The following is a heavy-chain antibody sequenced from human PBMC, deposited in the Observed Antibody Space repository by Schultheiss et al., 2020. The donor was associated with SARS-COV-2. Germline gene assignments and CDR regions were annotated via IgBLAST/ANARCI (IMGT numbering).Heavy chain of an antibody. J-gene: IGHJ6*02. Sequence: SETLSLTCTVSGGSISSSNWWSWVRQPPGKGLEWIGYIYYSGSTNYNPSLKSRVTISVDTSKNQFSLKLSSVTAADTAVYYCARDRLLWFRELLIDYYGMDVWGQGTTVTVSS. CDR3: ARDRLLWFRELLIDYYGMDV. D-gene: IGHD3-10*01. CDR1: GGSISSSNW. CDR2: IYYSGST. V-gene: IGHV4-4*02.